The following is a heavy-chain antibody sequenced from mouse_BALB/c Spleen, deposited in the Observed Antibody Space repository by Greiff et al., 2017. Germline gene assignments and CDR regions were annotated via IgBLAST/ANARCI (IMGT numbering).Heavy chain of an antibody. V-gene: IGHV1-80*01. CDR3: ARSDGYGCFDY. Sequence: QVQLKESGAELVRPGSSVKISCKASGYAFSSYWMNWVKQRPGQGLEWIGQIYPGDGDTNYNGKFKGKATLTADKSSSTAYMQLSSLTSEDSAVYFCARSDGYGCFDYWGQGTTLTVSS. D-gene: IGHD2-3*01. J-gene: IGHJ2*01. CDR1: GYAFSSYW. CDR2: IYPGDGDT.